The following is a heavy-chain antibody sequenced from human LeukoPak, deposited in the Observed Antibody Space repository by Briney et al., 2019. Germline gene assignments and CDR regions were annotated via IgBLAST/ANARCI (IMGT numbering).Heavy chain of an antibody. V-gene: IGHV4-34*01. CDR3: ASGWFGAPTDY. D-gene: IGHD3-10*01. J-gene: IGHJ4*01. CDR1: GGSFSGYY. Sequence: SETLSLTCAVYGGSFSGYYWNWIRQPPGKGLEWIGEINHSGSTNNNPSLKSRVTISVDTSKNQFSLKLSSVTAADTAVYYCASGWFGAPTDYWGQGTLVTVSS. CDR2: INHSGST.